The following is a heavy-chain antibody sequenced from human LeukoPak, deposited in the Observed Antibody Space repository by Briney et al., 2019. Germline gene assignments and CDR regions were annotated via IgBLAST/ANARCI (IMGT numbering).Heavy chain of an antibody. Sequence: ASVKVSCKASGYTFTGYYMHWVRQAPGQGLEWMGWISAYNGNTNYAQKLQGRVTMTTDTSTSTAYMELRSLRSDDTAVYYCARVKYDFWSGYSAGSEFDYWGQGTLVTVSS. V-gene: IGHV1-18*04. CDR3: ARVKYDFWSGYSAGSEFDY. J-gene: IGHJ4*02. CDR1: GYTFTGYY. CDR2: ISAYNGNT. D-gene: IGHD3-3*01.